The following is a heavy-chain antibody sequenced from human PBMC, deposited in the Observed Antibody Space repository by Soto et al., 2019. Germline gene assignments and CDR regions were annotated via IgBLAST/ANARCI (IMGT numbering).Heavy chain of an antibody. CDR1: GYSISSSNW. J-gene: IGHJ5*02. CDR2: IYYSGRT. CDR3: ARLHCNSPNCVPLDP. D-gene: IGHD2-2*01. V-gene: IGHV4-28*01. Sequence: PSETLSLTCAVSGYSISSSNWWGWIRQPPGKGLEWIGYIYYSGRTYYNPSLRSRVTMSVDTSKNQFSLKLRSVTAADTAVYYCARLHCNSPNCVPLDPWGQGTLVTVSS.